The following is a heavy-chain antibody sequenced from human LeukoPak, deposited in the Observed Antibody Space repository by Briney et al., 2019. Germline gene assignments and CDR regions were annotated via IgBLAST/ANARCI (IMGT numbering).Heavy chain of an antibody. CDR1: GFTFDDYA. D-gene: IGHD4-17*01. CDR2: ISWYSGII. J-gene: IGHJ6*02. V-gene: IGHV3-9*01. CDR3: AKSEAVAYGDYGTVYYYYYGMDV. Sequence: PGGSLRLSCAASGFTFDDYAMHWVRQAPGKGLEWVSGISWYSGIIGYADSVKGRFTISRDNAKNTLYLQMNSLRAEDTALYYCAKSEAVAYGDYGTVYYYYYGMDVWGQGTTVTVSS.